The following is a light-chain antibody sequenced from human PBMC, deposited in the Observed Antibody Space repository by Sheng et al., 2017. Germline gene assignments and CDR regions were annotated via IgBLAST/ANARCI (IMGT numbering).Light chain of an antibody. CDR2: ATS. Sequence: DIQMTQSPSSLSASVGDTVTITCRASQPVNRYLNWYQHKVGKAPTLLIYATSSLQSGVPSRFSGSGFGTDFTLTISSLQPEDFASYYCQQSYSAPRTFGQGTKVEIK. CDR3: QQSYSAPRT. V-gene: IGKV1-39*01. J-gene: IGKJ1*01. CDR1: QPVNRY.